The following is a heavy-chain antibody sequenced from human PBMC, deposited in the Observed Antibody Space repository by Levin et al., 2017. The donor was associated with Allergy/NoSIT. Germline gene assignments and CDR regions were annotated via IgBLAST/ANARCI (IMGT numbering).Heavy chain of an antibody. CDR2: IYYSGST. D-gene: IGHD3/OR15-3a*01. Sequence: SETLSLTCTVSGGSISSSSYYWGWIRQPPGTGLEWIGSIYYSGSTYYNPSLKSRVTISVDTSKNQFSLKLSSVTAADTAVYYCASLLWTYGQHAFDSWGQGTMVTVSS. V-gene: IGHV4-39*01. CDR1: GGSISSSSYY. J-gene: IGHJ3*02. CDR3: ASLLWTYGQHAFDS.